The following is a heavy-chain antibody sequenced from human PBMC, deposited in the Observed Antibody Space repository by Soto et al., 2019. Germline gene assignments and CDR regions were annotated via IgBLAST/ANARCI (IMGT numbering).Heavy chain of an antibody. D-gene: IGHD5-18*01. CDR3: GRVFRRENSYGYLVFDI. V-gene: IGHV4-39*01. Sequence: PSETLSLTCTVSGGSISSSDYWWGWIRQPPGKGLEWIGSIYYSGSTHYIPSLKSRVIMSVDTSKNQFSLRLSSVTAADTAVYYCGRVFRRENSYGYLVFDIGGKGKMVTV. CDR1: GGSISSSDYW. CDR2: IYYSGST. J-gene: IGHJ3*02.